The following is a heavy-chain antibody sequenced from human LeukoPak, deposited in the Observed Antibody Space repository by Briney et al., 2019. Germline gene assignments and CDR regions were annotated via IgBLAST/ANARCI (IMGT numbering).Heavy chain of an antibody. CDR2: IYHSGST. CDR3: ARGRLGVVNYFDY. V-gene: IGHV4-34*01. J-gene: IGHJ4*02. Sequence: SETLSLTCAVYGGSFSGYYWSWIRQPPGKGLEWIGYIYHSGSTYYNPSLKSRVTISVDRSKNQFSLKLSSVTAADTAVYYCARGRLGVVNYFDYWGQGTLVTVSS. D-gene: IGHD2-2*01. CDR1: GGSFSGYY.